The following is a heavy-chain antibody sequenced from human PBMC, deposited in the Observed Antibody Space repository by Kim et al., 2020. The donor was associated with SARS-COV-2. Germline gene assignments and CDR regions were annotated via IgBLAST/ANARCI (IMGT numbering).Heavy chain of an antibody. V-gene: IGHV3-23*01. D-gene: IGHD6-13*01. CDR3: AKNAGTAADYYFDY. J-gene: IGHJ4*02. Sequence: AVSVKGRFTISRDNSKNTLYLQMNSLRAEDTAVYYCAKNAGTAADYYFDYWGQGTLATVSS.